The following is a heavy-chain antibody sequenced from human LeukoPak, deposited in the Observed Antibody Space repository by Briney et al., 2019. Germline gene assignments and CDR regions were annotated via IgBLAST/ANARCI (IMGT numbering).Heavy chain of an antibody. CDR3: ARGKGVEEETGYSSVTSAFDI. J-gene: IGHJ3*02. CDR2: ISAYNGNT. CDR1: GYTFTSYG. V-gene: IGHV1-18*01. Sequence: ASVKVSCTASGYTFTSYGISWVRQAPGQGLEWMGWISAYNGNTNYAQKLQGRVTMTTDTSTSTAYMELRSLRSDDTAVYYCARGKGVEEETGYSSVTSAFDIWGQGTMVTVSS. D-gene: IGHD6-19*01.